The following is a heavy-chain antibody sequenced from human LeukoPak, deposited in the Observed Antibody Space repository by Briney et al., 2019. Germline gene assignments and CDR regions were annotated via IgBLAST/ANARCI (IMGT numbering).Heavy chain of an antibody. CDR1: GFTFGNYA. D-gene: IGHD1-1*01. V-gene: IGHV3-23*01. Sequence: GGSLRLSCAASGFTFGNYAMSWVRQAPGKGLEWVSGISNSGGSTYYADSVKGRFTISRDNSKNTLYLQMNSLRAEDTAVYFCVKDLSGYWTFDYWGQGTLVTVSS. CDR2: ISNSGGST. CDR3: VKDLSGYWTFDY. J-gene: IGHJ4*02.